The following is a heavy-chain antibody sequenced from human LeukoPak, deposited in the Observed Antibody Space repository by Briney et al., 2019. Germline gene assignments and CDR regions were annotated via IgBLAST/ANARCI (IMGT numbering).Heavy chain of an antibody. J-gene: IGHJ4*02. V-gene: IGHV3-30-3*01. D-gene: IGHD3-9*01. CDR2: ISYDGSNK. Sequence: PGGSLRLSCAASGFTFSSYAMHWVRQAPGKGLEWVAVISYDGSNKYYADSVKGRFTISRDNSKNTLYLQMNSLRAEDTAVYYCARDRWEDDKNYEILTGFDYWGQGTLVTVSS. CDR3: ARDRWEDDKNYEILTGFDY. CDR1: GFTFSSYA.